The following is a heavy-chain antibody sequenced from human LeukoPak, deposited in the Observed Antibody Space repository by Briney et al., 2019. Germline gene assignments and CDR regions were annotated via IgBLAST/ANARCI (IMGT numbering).Heavy chain of an antibody. Sequence: SETLSLTCAVSASSISSGYYWGWIRQPPGKGLEWIGTIHHSGSTYYNPSLKSRVTISLDTSKNQFSLKLTSVTAADTDVYYCSRRVHSSSSGFDYWGQGTLVAVSS. CDR2: IHHSGST. CDR1: ASSISSGYY. J-gene: IGHJ4*02. V-gene: IGHV4-38-2*01. CDR3: SRRVHSSSSGFDY. D-gene: IGHD6-6*01.